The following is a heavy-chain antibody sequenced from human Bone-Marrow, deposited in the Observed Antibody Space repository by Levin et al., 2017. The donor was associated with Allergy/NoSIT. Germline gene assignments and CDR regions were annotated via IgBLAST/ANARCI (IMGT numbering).Heavy chain of an antibody. CDR2: ISGSSSFI. J-gene: IGHJ5*02. V-gene: IGHV3-21*04. D-gene: IGHD3-3*01. CDR3: ARDQDYGFLSGLGWFDP. CDR1: GFSLSDYT. Sequence: GESLKISCLASGFSLSDYTMNWVRQAPGKGLEWVASISGSSSFIFYADSVKGRFTVSRDNAGNSVYLQMNSLRVDDTAVYFCARDQDYGFLSGLGWFDPWGQGTQVTVSS.